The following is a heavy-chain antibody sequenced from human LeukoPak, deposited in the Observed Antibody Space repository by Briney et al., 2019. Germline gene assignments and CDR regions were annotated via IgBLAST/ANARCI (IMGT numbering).Heavy chain of an antibody. CDR3: ARDLAGYSSGWPFDY. J-gene: IGHJ4*02. D-gene: IGHD6-19*01. CDR2: ISAYNGNT. V-gene: IGHV1-18*01. Sequence: VGSVKVSCKASGYTFTSYGISWVRQAPGQGLEWMGWISAYNGNTNYAQKLQGRVTMTTDTSTSTAYMELRSLRSDDTAVYYCARDLAGYSSGWPFDYWGQGTLVTVSS. CDR1: GYTFTSYG.